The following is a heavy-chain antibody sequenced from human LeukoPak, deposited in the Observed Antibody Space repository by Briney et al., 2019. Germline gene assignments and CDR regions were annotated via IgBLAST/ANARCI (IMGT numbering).Heavy chain of an antibody. CDR1: GGSFSGYY. V-gene: IGHV4-34*01. J-gene: IGHJ5*02. Sequence: PSETLSLTCAVYGGSFSGYYWSWIRQPPGKGLEWIGEINHSGSTNYNPSLKSRVTISVDTSTNQFSLKLSSVTAADTAVYYCARGSRTMIVVVYRSGWFDPWGQGTLVTVSS. CDR3: ARGSRTMIVVVYRSGWFDP. CDR2: INHSGST. D-gene: IGHD3-22*01.